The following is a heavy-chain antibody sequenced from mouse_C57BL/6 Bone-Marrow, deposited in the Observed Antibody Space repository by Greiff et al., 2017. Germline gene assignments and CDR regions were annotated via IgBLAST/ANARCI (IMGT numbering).Heavy chain of an antibody. CDR1: GYTFTSYW. D-gene: IGHD1-1*01. J-gene: IGHJ2*01. V-gene: IGHV1-59*01. CDR2: IDPSDSYT. Sequence: QVKLQQPGAELVRPGTSVKLSCKASGYTFTSYWMHWVKQRPGQGLEWIGVIDPSDSYTNYNQKFKGKATLTVDTSSSTAYMQLSSLTTEDSAFYYCARSIYYCNIFDYWGQGTTLTVSS. CDR3: ARSIYYCNIFDY.